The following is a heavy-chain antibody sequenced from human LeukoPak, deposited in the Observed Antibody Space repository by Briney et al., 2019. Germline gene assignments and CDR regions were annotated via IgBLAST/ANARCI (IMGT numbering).Heavy chain of an antibody. CDR3: ARGSKRITMTLGY. J-gene: IGHJ4*02. Sequence: ASVKVSCKASGYTFTSYYMHWVRQAPGLGLEWMGWMNPNSGNTGYAQKFQGRVTITRNTSISTAYMELSSLRSEDTAVYYCARGSKRITMTLGYWGQGTLVTVSS. CDR2: MNPNSGNT. D-gene: IGHD3-22*01. V-gene: IGHV1-8*01. CDR1: GYTFTSYY.